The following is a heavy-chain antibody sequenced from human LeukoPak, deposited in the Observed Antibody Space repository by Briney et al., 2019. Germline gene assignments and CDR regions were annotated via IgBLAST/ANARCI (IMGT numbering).Heavy chain of an antibody. CDR2: MNPNIGNA. D-gene: IGHD1-7*01. V-gene: IGHV1-8*01. CDR1: GYTFTSYE. Sequence: ASVKVSCKASGYTFTSYEINWVRQATGQGLEWMGWMNPNIGNAGYAQKFQGRVTMTRDTSINTAYTELSSLRSEDTAVYYCARGPKWNYVVPLDYWGQGTLVTVSS. CDR3: ARGPKWNYVVPLDY. J-gene: IGHJ4*02.